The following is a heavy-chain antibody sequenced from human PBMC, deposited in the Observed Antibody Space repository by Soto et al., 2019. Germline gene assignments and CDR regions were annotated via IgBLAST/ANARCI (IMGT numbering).Heavy chain of an antibody. CDR3: ARDGYYDFWSGYYPDNWFDP. J-gene: IGHJ5*02. CDR1: GGSISSGGYY. CDR2: IYYSGNT. Sequence: PSETLSLTCTVSGGSISSGGYYWNWIRQHPVKGLEWIGYIYYSGNTYYNPSLKSRVTISVDTSKNQFSLRLSSVTAADTAVYYCARDGYYDFWSGYYPDNWFDPWGQGTLVTVSS. D-gene: IGHD3-3*01. V-gene: IGHV4-31*03.